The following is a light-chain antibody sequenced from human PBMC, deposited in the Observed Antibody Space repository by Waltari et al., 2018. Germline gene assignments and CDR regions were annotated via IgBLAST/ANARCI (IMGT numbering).Light chain of an antibody. Sequence: DIVLTQSPGTLSLSPGERATPSCRASQTVDKNYLAWYQQKPGQAPRLLIYDASSRATGIPDRFSGSGSGTDFTLTISRLEPEDFAMYYCQQCSTPPLTFGGGTKVEIK. CDR2: DAS. CDR1: QTVDKNY. V-gene: IGKV3-20*01. J-gene: IGKJ4*01. CDR3: QQCSTPPLT.